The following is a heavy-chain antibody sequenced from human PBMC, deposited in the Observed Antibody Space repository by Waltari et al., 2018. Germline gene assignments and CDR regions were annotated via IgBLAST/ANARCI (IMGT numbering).Heavy chain of an antibody. Sequence: QVQLVESGGGVVQPGASVKVSCRASGYTFTDYYMHWVRQAPGQGLEWVGWMNPNSGGTNYAQKFQGRVTLTRDTSITTAYMELSSLRSDDTAVYYCATYLRSSGSYSLIYWGQGTLVTVSS. V-gene: IGHV1-2*02. CDR1: GYTFTDYY. J-gene: IGHJ4*02. D-gene: IGHD1-26*01. CDR2: MNPNSGGT. CDR3: ATYLRSSGSYSLIY.